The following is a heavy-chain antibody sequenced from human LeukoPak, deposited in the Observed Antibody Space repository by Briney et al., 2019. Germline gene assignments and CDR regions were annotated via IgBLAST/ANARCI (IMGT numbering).Heavy chain of an antibody. V-gene: IGHV4-59*03. CDR3: AADYGSGSDRFDY. CDR2: IYYSGRT. D-gene: IGHD3-10*01. CDR1: GGSISSYS. J-gene: IGHJ4*02. Sequence: SETLSLTCTVSGGSISSYSWSWIRQPPGKGLEWNGYIYYSGRTVYNPSLTSRVTISIDASKDQFSLRLSLMTAADTAIYYCAADYGSGSDRFDYWGQGTLVTVSS.